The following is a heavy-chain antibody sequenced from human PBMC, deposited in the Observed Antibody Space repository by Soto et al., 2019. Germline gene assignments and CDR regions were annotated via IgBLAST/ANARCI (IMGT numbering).Heavy chain of an antibody. CDR2: INSDGSST. Sequence: AASGFTFNSYWMHWVRQAPGKGLVWVSRINSDGSSTYYADSVKGRFTISRDNAKNTLYLQMNSLRAEDTAVYYYSTHLPNYWGQGTLVTVSS. CDR1: GFTFNSYW. V-gene: IGHV3-74*01. CDR3: STHLPNY. J-gene: IGHJ4*02.